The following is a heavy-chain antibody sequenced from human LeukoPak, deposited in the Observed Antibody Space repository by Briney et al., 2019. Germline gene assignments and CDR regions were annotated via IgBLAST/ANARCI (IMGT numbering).Heavy chain of an antibody. CDR3: ARVNYDSSGYHYFFDD. CDR2: INSDGSST. D-gene: IGHD3-22*01. J-gene: IGHJ4*02. Sequence: GGSLRLSCAASGFTFSSYWMHWVRQAPGKGLVWVSRINSDGSSTSYADSVKGRFTISRDNAKNTLYLQMNSLRAEDTALYYCARVNYDSSGYHYFFDDWGQGTLVTVSS. CDR1: GFTFSSYW. V-gene: IGHV3-74*01.